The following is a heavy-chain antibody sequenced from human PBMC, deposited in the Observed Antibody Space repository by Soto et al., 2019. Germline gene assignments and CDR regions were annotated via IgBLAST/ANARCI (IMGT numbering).Heavy chain of an antibody. CDR1: GFTFSSYS. CDR2: ISSSSSYI. CDR3: ATLRGYCSGGSCRNWFDP. D-gene: IGHD2-15*01. V-gene: IGHV3-21*01. J-gene: IGHJ5*02. Sequence: ESGGGLVKPGGSLRLSCAASGFTFSSYSMNWVRQAPGKGLEWVSSISSSSSYIYYADSVKGRFTISRDNAKNSLYLQMNSLRAENTAVYYCATLRGYCSGGSCRNWFDPWGQGTLVTVSS.